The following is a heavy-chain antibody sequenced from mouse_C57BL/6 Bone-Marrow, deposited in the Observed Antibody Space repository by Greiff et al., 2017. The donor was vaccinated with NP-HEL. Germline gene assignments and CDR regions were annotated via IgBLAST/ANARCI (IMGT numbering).Heavy chain of an antibody. CDR3: ARSVTTVVEDAMDY. J-gene: IGHJ4*01. CDR1: GFSLTSYA. CDR2: IWTGGGT. Sequence: VKLMESGPGLVAPSQSLSVTCTVSGFSLTSYAISWVRQPPGKGLEWLGVIWTGGGTNYNSALKSRLSISKDNSKSQVFLKMNSLQTDDTARYYCARSVTTVVEDAMDYWGQGTSVTVSS. D-gene: IGHD1-1*01. V-gene: IGHV2-9-1*01.